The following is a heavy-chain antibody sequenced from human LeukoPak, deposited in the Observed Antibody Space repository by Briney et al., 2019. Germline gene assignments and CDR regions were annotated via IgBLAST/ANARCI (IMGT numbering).Heavy chain of an antibody. CDR3: ARNSNY. CDR2: IFHNGNA. CDR1: GGSISTSNYY. Sequence: PSETLSLTCSVSGGSISTSNYYWVWIRQSPEKGLEWIGSIFHNGNAFYSPSLQSRVTMSLDTSKSQFYLRLTSVTAADTAVYYCARNSNYWGQGTLVTVSS. V-gene: IGHV4-39*07. J-gene: IGHJ4*02. D-gene: IGHD2/OR15-2a*01.